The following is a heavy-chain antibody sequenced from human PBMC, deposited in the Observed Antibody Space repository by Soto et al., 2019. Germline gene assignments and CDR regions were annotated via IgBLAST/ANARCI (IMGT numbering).Heavy chain of an antibody. CDR3: ARRYGYSFDY. V-gene: IGHV4-59*08. D-gene: IGHD5-18*01. J-gene: IGHJ4*02. CDR2: IYYSGTT. CDR1: GGSISSYY. Sequence: QVQLQESGPGLVKPSETLSLTCTVSGGSISSYYWSWIRQPPGKGLVWIGYIYYSGTTNYNPSLKSRVTISVDTSKNQLSLKLSSVTAADTAVYYCARRYGYSFDYWGQGTLVTVSS.